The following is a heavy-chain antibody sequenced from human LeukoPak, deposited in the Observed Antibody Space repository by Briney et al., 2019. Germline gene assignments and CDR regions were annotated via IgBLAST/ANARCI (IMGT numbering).Heavy chain of an antibody. CDR1: GGSISSYY. J-gene: IGHJ6*03. CDR2: IYTSGST. CDR3: ARDLGDSSGYYRYYYYYYYMDV. V-gene: IGHV4-4*07. Sequence: TASETLSLTCTVSGGSISSYYWSWIRQPAGKGLEWIGRIYTSGSTNYNPSLKSRVTMSVDTSKNQFPLKLSSVTAADTAVYYCARDLGDSSGYYRYYYYYYYMDVWGKGTTVTVSS. D-gene: IGHD3-22*01.